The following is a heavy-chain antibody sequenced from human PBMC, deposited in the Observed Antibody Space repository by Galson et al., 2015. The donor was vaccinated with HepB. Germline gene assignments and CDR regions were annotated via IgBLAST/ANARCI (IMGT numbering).Heavy chain of an antibody. J-gene: IGHJ3*01. D-gene: IGHD4/OR15-4a*01. CDR3: AREVRFSDAFDV. Sequence: SLRLSCAASGLTFNFFDMHWVRQAPGKGLEWVAFISHDGSKTFAADSMKGRFTISRDNSKDAMFLHVNSLRPEDTAVYYCAREVRFSDAFDVWGQGTMVTVSS. CDR1: GLTFNFFD. V-gene: IGHV3-30*03. CDR2: ISHDGSKT.